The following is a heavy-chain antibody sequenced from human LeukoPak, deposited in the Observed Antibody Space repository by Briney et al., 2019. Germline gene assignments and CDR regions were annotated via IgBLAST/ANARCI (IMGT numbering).Heavy chain of an antibody. CDR3: AKPTDYYYMDV. D-gene: IGHD1-1*01. CDR2: INPSGGST. CDR1: GYTFTSYY. J-gene: IGHJ6*03. V-gene: IGHV1-46*01. Sequence: GASVKVSCKASGYTFTSYYMHWVRQAPGQGLEWMGVINPSGGSTSYAQKFQGRVTMTRDMSTSTVYMELSSLRSEDTAVYYCAKPTDYYYMDVWGKGTTVTVSS.